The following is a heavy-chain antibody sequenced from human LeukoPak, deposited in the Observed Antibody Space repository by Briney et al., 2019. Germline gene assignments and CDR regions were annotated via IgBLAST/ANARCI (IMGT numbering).Heavy chain of an antibody. J-gene: IGHJ4*02. CDR3: AKWGDYDILTGYYVPDY. D-gene: IGHD3-9*01. Sequence: GSLRLSCAASGFTFDDYAMHRVRQAPGKGLEWVSAITGSDGSSYYADSVKGRVTISRDNSKNTLYLQVNSLRAEDTAVYYCAKWGDYDILTGYYVPDYWGQGTLVTVSS. CDR1: GFTFDDYA. CDR2: ITGSDGSS. V-gene: IGHV3-23*01.